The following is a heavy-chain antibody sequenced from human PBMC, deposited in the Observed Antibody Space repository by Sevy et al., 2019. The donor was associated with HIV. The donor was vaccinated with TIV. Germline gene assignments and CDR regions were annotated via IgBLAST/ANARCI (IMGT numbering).Heavy chain of an antibody. D-gene: IGHD1-26*01. CDR1: GGSISSLY. J-gene: IGHJ4*02. CDR2: IYYNGHI. Sequence: SETMSLTCTVSGGSISSLYWNWIRQPPGKGLEWIANIYYNGHINYNPSLKSRVTLSLDTSKNQFSLRLSSVTAADTTMYYCAGENAWGRGYSWGQGTLVTVSS. CDR3: AGENAWGRGYS. V-gene: IGHV4-59*08.